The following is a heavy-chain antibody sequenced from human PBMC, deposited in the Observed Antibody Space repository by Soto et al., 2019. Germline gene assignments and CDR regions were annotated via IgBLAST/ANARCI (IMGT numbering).Heavy chain of an antibody. D-gene: IGHD5-18*01. CDR3: AKDSGYNYGYFRWFDP. V-gene: IGHV4-59*01. J-gene: IGHJ5*02. CDR1: GGSINNYY. Sequence: PSETLSLTCTVSGGSINNYYWSWIRQPPGKGLEWIGYIYYSGATNYNPSLKSRVTISVDTSKSQFSLKLSSVTAADTAVYYCAKDSGYNYGYFRWFDPWGQGTLVTVSS. CDR2: IYYSGAT.